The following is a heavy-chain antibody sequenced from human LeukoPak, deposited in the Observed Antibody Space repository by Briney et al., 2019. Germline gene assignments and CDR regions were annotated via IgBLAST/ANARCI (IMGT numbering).Heavy chain of an antibody. Sequence: GGSLRLSCAASGFTFSSYSMNWVRQAPGKGLEWVSVIYSGGSTYYADSVKGRFTISRDNSKNTLYLQMNSLRAEDTAVYYCARFSLYYYDSSGYSGGFDPWGQGTLVTVSS. V-gene: IGHV3-66*01. CDR1: GFTFSSYS. J-gene: IGHJ5*02. D-gene: IGHD3-22*01. CDR3: ARFSLYYYDSSGYSGGFDP. CDR2: IYSGGST.